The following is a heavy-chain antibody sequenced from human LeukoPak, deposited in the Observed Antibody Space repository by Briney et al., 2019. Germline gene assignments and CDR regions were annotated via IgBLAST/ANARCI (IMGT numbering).Heavy chain of an antibody. D-gene: IGHD6-6*01. CDR2: IYYSGST. Sequence: PSETLSLTCTVSGGSISRSDYYWAWIRQPPGKGLEWIGNIYYSGSTYYSPSLKSRLTISVDTSKNQFSLKVNSVTAADTAVYYCARVGAARNFDYWGQGTLVTVSS. CDR3: ARVGAARNFDY. J-gene: IGHJ4*02. V-gene: IGHV4-39*01. CDR1: GGSISRSDYY.